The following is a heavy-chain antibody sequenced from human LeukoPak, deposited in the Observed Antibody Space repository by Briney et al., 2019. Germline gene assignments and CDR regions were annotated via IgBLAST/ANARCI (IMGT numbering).Heavy chain of an antibody. J-gene: IGHJ4*02. CDR3: AKGKKEANSLISRIDY. Sequence: GGSLRLSCAASGFTFSSYAMSWVRQAPGKGLVWVSVMSGSGDSTHYADSVKGRFTISRDNSKNTLCLQMNSLRAEDTAVYYCAKGKKEANSLISRIDYWGQGTLVTVSS. D-gene: IGHD3/OR15-3a*01. CDR2: MSGSGDST. V-gene: IGHV3-23*01. CDR1: GFTFSSYA.